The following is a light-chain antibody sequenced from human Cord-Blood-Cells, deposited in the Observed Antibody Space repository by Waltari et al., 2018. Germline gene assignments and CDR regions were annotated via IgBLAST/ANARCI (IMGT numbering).Light chain of an antibody. Sequence: EIVLTQSPGTLSLSPGERATLSCRASQSVSSSYLAWYQQKPGQAPRLLIYGAASRATGMPDRFSGSWSGTDFTITISRLEPEDFAVYYCQQYGSSPRFTFGPGTKVDIK. CDR3: QQYGSSPRFT. CDR2: GAA. J-gene: IGKJ3*01. V-gene: IGKV3-20*01. CDR1: QSVSSSY.